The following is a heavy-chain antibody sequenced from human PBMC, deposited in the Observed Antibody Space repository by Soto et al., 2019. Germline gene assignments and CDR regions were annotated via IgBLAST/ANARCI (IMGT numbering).Heavy chain of an antibody. Sequence: GGPLRLSCAASGFTVSSNYMSWVRQAPGKGLEWVSVIYSGGSTYYADSVKGRFTISRDNSKNTLYLQMNSLRAEDTAVYYCTVYDSSGYYDYWGQGTLVTVSS. CDR2: IYSGGST. J-gene: IGHJ4*02. V-gene: IGHV3-66*01. D-gene: IGHD3-22*01. CDR1: GFTVSSNY. CDR3: TVYDSSGYYDY.